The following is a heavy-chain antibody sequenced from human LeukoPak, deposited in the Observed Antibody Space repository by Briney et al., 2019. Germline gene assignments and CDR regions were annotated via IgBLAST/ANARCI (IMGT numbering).Heavy chain of an antibody. CDR1: GFTFDDYT. CDR2: ISWDGGST. D-gene: IGHD6-13*01. V-gene: IGHV3-43*01. CDR3: AKDWTRYSSSSDAFDI. Sequence: GGSLRLSCAASGFTFDDYTMHWARQAPGKGLEWVSLISWDGGSTYYADSVKGRFTISRDNSKNSLYLQMNSLRTEDTALYYCAKDWTRYSSSSDAFDIWGQGTMVTVSS. J-gene: IGHJ3*02.